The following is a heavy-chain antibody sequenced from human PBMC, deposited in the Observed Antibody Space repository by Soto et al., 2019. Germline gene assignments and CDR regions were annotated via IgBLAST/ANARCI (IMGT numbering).Heavy chain of an antibody. V-gene: IGHV1-2*02. CDR1: GYTFSGFY. J-gene: IGHJ4*02. D-gene: IGHD2-8*01. Sequence: QVQLVQSGAEVEKPGASVKVSCRTSGYTFSGFYIHWVRQAPGQGLESMGWIYPDSGGTDYAQKFQGRVTMTRDTSISTAYMELSSLRSDDTAVYYCRVTGVSEVDYWGQGTLVTVSS. CDR3: RVTGVSEVDY. CDR2: IYPDSGGT.